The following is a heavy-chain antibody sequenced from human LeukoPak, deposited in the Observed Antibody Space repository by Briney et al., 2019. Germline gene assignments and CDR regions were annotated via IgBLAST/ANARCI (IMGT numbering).Heavy chain of an antibody. CDR2: ISYDGSSI. CDR1: GFTFSSYA. V-gene: IGHV3-30-3*01. D-gene: IGHD3-16*01. J-gene: IGHJ4*02. Sequence: GRSLRLSCAASGFTFSSYAMHWARQAPGKGLEWVAVISYDGSSIYYADSVKGRFTISRDNSINALYLQMNSLRLDDTAVYYCVGEIGPRSFDYWGQGTLVTVSS. CDR3: VGEIGPRSFDY.